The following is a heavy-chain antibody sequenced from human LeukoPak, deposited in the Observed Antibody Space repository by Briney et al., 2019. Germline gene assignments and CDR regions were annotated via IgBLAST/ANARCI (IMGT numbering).Heavy chain of an antibody. Sequence: SETLSLTCAVYGGSFSGYYWSWIRQPPGKGLEWIGEINHSGSTNYNPSLKSRVTISVDTSKNQFSLKLSSVTAADTAVYYCARYATVTTYYFDYWGQGTLVTVSS. D-gene: IGHD4-11*01. CDR2: INHSGST. CDR3: ARYATVTTYYFDY. CDR1: GGSFSGYY. V-gene: IGHV4-34*01. J-gene: IGHJ4*02.